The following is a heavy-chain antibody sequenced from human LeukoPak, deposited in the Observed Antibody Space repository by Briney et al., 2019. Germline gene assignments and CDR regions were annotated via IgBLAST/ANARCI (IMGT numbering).Heavy chain of an antibody. J-gene: IGHJ3*02. Sequence: SETLSLTCTVSGGSISSYYWSWIRQPPGKGLEWIGYIYYSGSTYYNPSLKSRVIISVDTSKNQFSLKLSSVTATDTAVYFCASSGSIYGSTTFDIWGQGTMVTVSS. D-gene: IGHD3-10*01. CDR2: IYYSGST. CDR3: ASSGSIYGSTTFDI. V-gene: IGHV4-59*08. CDR1: GGSISSYY.